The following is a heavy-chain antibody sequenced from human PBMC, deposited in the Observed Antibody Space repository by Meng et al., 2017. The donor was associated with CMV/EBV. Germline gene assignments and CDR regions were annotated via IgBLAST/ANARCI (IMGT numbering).Heavy chain of an antibody. Sequence: GGSLRLSCAASGFTFSDYYLSWIRQAPGKGLEWVSYISSSGSTIYYADSVKGRFTISRDNAKNSLYLQMNSLRAEDTAVYYCARDPAKVEPAAIPYYYYGMDVWGQGTTVTVSS. CDR1: GFTFSDYY. CDR3: ARDPAKVEPAAIPYYYYGMDV. V-gene: IGHV3-11*04. J-gene: IGHJ6*02. D-gene: IGHD2-2*02. CDR2: ISSSGSTI.